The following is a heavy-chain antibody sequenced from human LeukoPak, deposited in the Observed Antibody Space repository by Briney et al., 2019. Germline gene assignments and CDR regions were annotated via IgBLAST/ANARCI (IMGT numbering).Heavy chain of an antibody. J-gene: IGHJ4*02. Sequence: GESLKISCQGSEYGFATYWIAWLRQMPGKGLEWMGIIYPSDSDTRYSPSFQGQVTISADKSIKTAYLQWSSLKASDTAMYYCARPLQGIVGATGFDYWGQGTLVTVSS. D-gene: IGHD1-26*01. CDR1: EYGFATYW. CDR2: IYPSDSDT. V-gene: IGHV5-51*01. CDR3: ARPLQGIVGATGFDY.